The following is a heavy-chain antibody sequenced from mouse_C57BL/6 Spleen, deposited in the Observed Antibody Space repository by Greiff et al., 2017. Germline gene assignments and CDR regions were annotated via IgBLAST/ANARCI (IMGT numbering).Heavy chain of an antibody. V-gene: IGHV5-6*01. CDR2: ISSGGSYT. J-gene: IGHJ2*01. CDR1: GFTFSSYG. Sequence: EVKVVESGGDLVKPGGSLKLSCAASGFTFSSYGMSWVRQTPDKRLEWVATISSGGSYTYYPDSVKGRFTISRDNAKNTLYLQMSSLQSEDTAMYYCARLPGFDYWGQGTTLTVSS. CDR3: ARLPGFDY.